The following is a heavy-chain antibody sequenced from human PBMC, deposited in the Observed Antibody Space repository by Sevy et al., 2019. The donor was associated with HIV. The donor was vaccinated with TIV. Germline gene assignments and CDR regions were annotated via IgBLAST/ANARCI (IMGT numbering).Heavy chain of an antibody. CDR2: TYYRSKWYN. V-gene: IGHV6-1*01. Sequence: KQSQTLSLTCAFSGDSVSSNSAAWNWIRQSPSRGLEWLGRTYYRSKWYNDYAVSVKSRITINPDTSKNQFSLQLNSVTPEDTAVYYCARVIIVVRGVISSYYFDYWGQGTLVTVSS. CDR3: ARVIIVVRGVISSYYFDY. CDR1: GDSVSSNSAA. D-gene: IGHD3-10*01. J-gene: IGHJ4*02.